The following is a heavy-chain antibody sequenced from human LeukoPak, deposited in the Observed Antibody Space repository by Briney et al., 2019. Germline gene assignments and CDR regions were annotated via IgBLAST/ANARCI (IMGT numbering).Heavy chain of an antibody. Sequence: PGGSLRLSCAASGFTFSSYAMHWVRQAPGKGLEWVTVISYDGSNKYYADSVKGRFTISRDNSKNTLYLQMNSLRAEDTAVYYCARESPVRRAFDIWGQGTVVTVSS. CDR2: ISYDGSNK. V-gene: IGHV3-30*04. CDR1: GFTFSSYA. CDR3: ARESPVRRAFDI. J-gene: IGHJ3*02.